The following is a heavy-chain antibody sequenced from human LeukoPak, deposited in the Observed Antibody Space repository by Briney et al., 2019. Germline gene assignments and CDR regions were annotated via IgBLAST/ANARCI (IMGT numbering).Heavy chain of an antibody. CDR2: ISAYNGNT. D-gene: IGHD3-10*01. CDR3: ARSPFPYGSGSYFPLEYYFDY. Sequence: GASVKVSCKASGYTFTSYGISWVRQSPGQGLECMGWISAYNGNTNYAQKLQGRVTMTTVTSTSTAYMELRSLRSDDTAVYYCARSPFPYGSGSYFPLEYYFDYWGQGTLVTVSS. V-gene: IGHV1-18*01. CDR1: GYTFTSYG. J-gene: IGHJ4*02.